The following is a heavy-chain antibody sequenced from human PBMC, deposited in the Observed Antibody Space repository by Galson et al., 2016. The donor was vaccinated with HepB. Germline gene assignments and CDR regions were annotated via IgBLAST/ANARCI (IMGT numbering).Heavy chain of an antibody. D-gene: IGHD2/OR15-2a*01. CDR1: GFTFNRRG. Sequence: SLRLSCAASGFTFNRRGMHWVRQAPGKGLEWVAADSMDGRRKWYADSVKGRFTISRDNPNNMLFLQMSSLRADDTAVYYCAKRHEYCPPVGCSVDYWGQGTLVSVSS. CDR2: DSMDGRRK. V-gene: IGHV3-30*18. CDR3: AKRHEYCPPVGCSVDY. J-gene: IGHJ4*02.